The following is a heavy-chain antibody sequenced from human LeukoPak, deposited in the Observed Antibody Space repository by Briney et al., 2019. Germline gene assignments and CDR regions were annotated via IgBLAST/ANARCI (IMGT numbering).Heavy chain of an antibody. CDR2: IKADGSES. J-gene: IGHJ6*04. CDR1: GFTFSDYW. V-gene: IGHV3-7*01. CDR3: ARGHYYGMDV. Sequence: GGSLRLSCAASGFTFSDYWMSWVRQAPGKGLEWVANIKADGSESHFVDSLRGRFTISRDNAQNSLYLQMNSLRAEDTAVYYCARGHYYGMDVWGKGTTVTISS.